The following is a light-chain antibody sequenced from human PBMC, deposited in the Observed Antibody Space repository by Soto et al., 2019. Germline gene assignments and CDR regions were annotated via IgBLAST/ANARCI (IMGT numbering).Light chain of an antibody. CDR1: SSDVGSYNF. Sequence: QSALTQPASVSGSPGQSITISCTGTSSDVGSYNFVSWYQQLPGKAPKLMIYEVSNRPSGVSNRFSGSKSGNTASLTISGLQAEDEADYYCSSYTTSSNYVFGSGTTVTVL. V-gene: IGLV2-14*01. J-gene: IGLJ1*01. CDR2: EVS. CDR3: SSYTTSSNYV.